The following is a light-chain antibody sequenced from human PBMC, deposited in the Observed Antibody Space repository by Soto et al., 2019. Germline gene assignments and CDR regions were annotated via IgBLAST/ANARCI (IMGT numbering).Light chain of an antibody. CDR2: KAS. CDR3: QQYNNFLFT. J-gene: IGKJ3*01. CDR1: QSINTW. V-gene: IGKV1-5*03. Sequence: DIQMTQSPSTLSASVGDSVTITCRASQSINTWLAWYQQKPGKAPKLLIYKASSLESGVTSRFSGSGSGTEFTLTISSLQPDDFATYYCQQYNNFLFTFGPGTKVDIK.